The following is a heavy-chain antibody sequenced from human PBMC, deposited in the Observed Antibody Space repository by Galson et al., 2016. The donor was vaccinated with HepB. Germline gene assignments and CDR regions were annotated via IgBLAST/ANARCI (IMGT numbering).Heavy chain of an antibody. CDR1: GSTLTNYG. CDR2: ISAYNGHT. CDR3: ARVELELPHFGLFDY. J-gene: IGHJ4*02. V-gene: IGHV1-18*01. D-gene: IGHD1-7*01. Sequence: SVKVSCKASGSTLTNYGISWVRQAPGQGLEWMGWISAYNGHTDYAQAFQGRVTMTTDTSASAAYMELWGLRSDDTAIYYCARVELELPHFGLFDYWGQGTLVTVSS.